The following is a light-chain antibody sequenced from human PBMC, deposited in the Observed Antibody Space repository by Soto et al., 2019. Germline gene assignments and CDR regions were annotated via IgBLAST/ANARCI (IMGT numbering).Light chain of an antibody. Sequence: DIQMTQSPSSLSASVGDRVTITCRASQSISSYLNWYQQRPGKAPNLLIYAASSLRSGVPSRFXXXXXXXXXXXXXXXLQPEDFATYYCQQTYSSPYTFGQGTNLEIK. CDR1: QSISSY. J-gene: IGKJ2*01. V-gene: IGKV1-39*01. CDR2: AAS. CDR3: QQTYSSPYT.